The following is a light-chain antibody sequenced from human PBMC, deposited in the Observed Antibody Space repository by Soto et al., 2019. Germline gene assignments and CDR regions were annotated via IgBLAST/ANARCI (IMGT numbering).Light chain of an antibody. Sequence: EIVVTQSPGTLSLSLGERATLSCRASQSVSTSSLAWYQQKPGQAPRLLIFGTSDRASGIPDRFSGSGSGTDFSITISRLEPEDFAVYYCQHYGSTPPDTFGQGTKVEIK. CDR2: GTS. CDR3: QHYGSTPPDT. J-gene: IGKJ2*01. V-gene: IGKV3-20*01. CDR1: QSVSTSS.